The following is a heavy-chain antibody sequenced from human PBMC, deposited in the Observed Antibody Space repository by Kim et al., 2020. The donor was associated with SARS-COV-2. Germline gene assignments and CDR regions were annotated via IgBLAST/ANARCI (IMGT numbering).Heavy chain of an antibody. D-gene: IGHD5-18*01. V-gene: IGHV3-23*01. CDR3: AKDYSDTAFGY. CDR2: T. J-gene: IGHJ4*02. Sequence: TYYADSVKVRFTSSRDNSKNTLYLQMNSLRAEDTAVYYCAKDYSDTAFGYWGQGTLVTVSS.